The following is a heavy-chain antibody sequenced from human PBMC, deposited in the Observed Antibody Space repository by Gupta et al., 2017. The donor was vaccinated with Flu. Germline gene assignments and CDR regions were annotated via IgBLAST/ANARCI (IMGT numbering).Heavy chain of an antibody. CDR3: AKRGGTENY. D-gene: IGHD3-16*01. Sequence: EVQLLESGGGLVQPGGSLRLSCADSGFTFTNYAMSWVRQAPGEGLGGVSGMSGSGGSTYHADSVKGRFTVSRDNSKNTGYLQMNSLRAEDTAVYYWAKRGGTENYWGQGTLVTVSS. V-gene: IGHV3-23*01. J-gene: IGHJ4*02. CDR1: GFTFTNYA. CDR2: MSGSGGST.